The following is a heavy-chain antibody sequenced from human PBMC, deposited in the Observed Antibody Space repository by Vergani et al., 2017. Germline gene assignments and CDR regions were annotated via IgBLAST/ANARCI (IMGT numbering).Heavy chain of an antibody. CDR1: GDTFTGYY. CDR3: ARGQWLPTLSFDY. D-gene: IGHD6-19*01. V-gene: IGHV1-2*02. J-gene: IGHJ4*02. CDR2: INPNSGGT. Sequence: QVQMVQSGPEVKKPGSSVRVSCKASGDTFTGYYMHWVRQAPGQGLEWMGWINPNSGGTNYAQKFQGRVTMTRDTSISTAYMELSRLRSDDTAVYYCARGQWLPTLSFDYWGQGTQVTVSS.